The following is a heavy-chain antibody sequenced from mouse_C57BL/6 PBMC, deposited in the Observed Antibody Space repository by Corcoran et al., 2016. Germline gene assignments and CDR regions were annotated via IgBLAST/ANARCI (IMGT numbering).Heavy chain of an antibody. CDR2: INPNNGGT. V-gene: IGHV1-22*01. CDR1: GYTFTDYN. D-gene: IGHD2-5*01. Sequence: EVQLQQSGPELVKPGASVKMSCKASGYTFTDYNMHWVKQSHGKSLEWIGYINPNNGGTSYNQKFKGKATLTVNKSSSTAYMELRSLTSEDSAVYYCARSSNYSNYPFAYWGQGTLVTVSA. J-gene: IGHJ3*01. CDR3: ARSSNYSNYPFAY.